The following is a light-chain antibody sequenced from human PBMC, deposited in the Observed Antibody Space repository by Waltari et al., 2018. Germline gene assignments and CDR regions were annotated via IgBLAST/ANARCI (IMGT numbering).Light chain of an antibody. CDR3: AAWDKSLNGVV. Sequence: QSVLTQPPSASGTPGQRVSISCSGSASNIGRDTVNWYQQRPGTAPKPLIYIDNRRPSGVPDRFSGSKSGTSASLAISGLQSEDEADYFCAAWDKSLNGVVFGGGTRLTVL. CDR2: IDN. J-gene: IGLJ2*01. V-gene: IGLV1-44*01. CDR1: ASNIGRDT.